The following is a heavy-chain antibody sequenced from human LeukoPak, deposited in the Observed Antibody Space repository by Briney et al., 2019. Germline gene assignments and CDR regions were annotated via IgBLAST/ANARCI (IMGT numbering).Heavy chain of an antibody. Sequence: SETLSLTCTVSGASISSYYWSWIRQPPGKGLEWIGYIYYSGSTRYNPSLKSRVTISVDTSKNQFSLRLSSVTAADTAVYYCARVGILRFPSNWFDPWGQGTLVTVSS. CDR2: IYYSGST. CDR3: ARVGILRFPSNWFDP. J-gene: IGHJ5*02. D-gene: IGHD3-3*01. V-gene: IGHV4-59*01. CDR1: GASISSYY.